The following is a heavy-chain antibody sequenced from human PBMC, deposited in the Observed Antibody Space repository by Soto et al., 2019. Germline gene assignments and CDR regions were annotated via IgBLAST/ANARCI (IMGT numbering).Heavy chain of an antibody. J-gene: IGHJ6*02. V-gene: IGHV5-10-1*01. CDR1: GYNFTSYW. Sequence: RGESLKISWKGAGYNFTSYWISWVRQMTGKGLEWMGRIDPSDSYTNYSPSFQGHVTISADKSISTAYLQWSSLKASDTAMYYCARPDVGRYCSGGSCYSGYYYGMDVWGQETTVTVSS. CDR2: IDPSDSYT. D-gene: IGHD2-15*01. CDR3: ARPDVGRYCSGGSCYSGYYYGMDV.